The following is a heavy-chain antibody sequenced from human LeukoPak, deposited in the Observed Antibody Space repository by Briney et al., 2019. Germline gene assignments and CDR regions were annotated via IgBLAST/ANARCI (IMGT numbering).Heavy chain of an antibody. CDR2: IIPIFGTA. CDR1: GGTFSSYA. D-gene: IGHD6-19*01. CDR3: ASDTIAVAGEGAFDI. Sequence: GASVKVSCKASGGTFSSYAISWVRQAPGQGLEWMGGIIPIFGTANYAQKFQGRVTITADKSTSTAYMELSSLRSEDTAVYYCASDTIAVAGEGAFDIWGQGTMVTVSS. V-gene: IGHV1-69*06. J-gene: IGHJ3*02.